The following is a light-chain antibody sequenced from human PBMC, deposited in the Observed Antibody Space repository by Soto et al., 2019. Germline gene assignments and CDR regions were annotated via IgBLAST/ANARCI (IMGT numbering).Light chain of an antibody. J-gene: IGLJ2*01. CDR2: RNN. CDR3: AAWDDSLSVR. CDR1: SSNIGSNY. Sequence: QSVLTQPPSASGTPGQRVTISCSGSSSNIGSNYVYWYQQLPGTAPKLLIYRNNQRPSGVPARFSGSKSGTSASLAISGLLSEEEADYYCAAWDDSLSVRFGGGTKLTVL. V-gene: IGLV1-47*01.